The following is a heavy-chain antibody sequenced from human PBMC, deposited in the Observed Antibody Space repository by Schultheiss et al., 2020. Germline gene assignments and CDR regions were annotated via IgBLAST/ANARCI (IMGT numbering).Heavy chain of an antibody. CDR3: ARDRVRSSSGLDY. V-gene: IGHV3-21*01. D-gene: IGHD6-6*01. CDR2: ISSSSSYI. Sequence: GGSLRLSCAASGFTFSSYSMNWVRQAPGKGLEWVSSISSSSSYIYYADSVKGRFTISRDNAKNSLYLQMNSLRAEDTAVYYCARDRVRSSSGLDYWGQGTLVTVSS. CDR1: GFTFSSYS. J-gene: IGHJ4*02.